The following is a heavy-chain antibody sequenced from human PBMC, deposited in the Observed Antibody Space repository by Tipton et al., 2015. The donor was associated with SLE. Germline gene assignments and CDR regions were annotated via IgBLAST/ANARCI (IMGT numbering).Heavy chain of an antibody. CDR2: ISHTGGLT. D-gene: IGHD5-18*01. V-gene: IGHV3-23*01. J-gene: IGHJ5*02. CDR3: ARLHGYSYGLNWFDP. Sequence: SLRLSCAASGFTFSSYAMYWVRQPPGKGLEWVSAISHTGGLTYYADSVKGRFTISRDNSKNTLYLQMNSLRAEDTAVYYCARLHGYSYGLNWFDPWGQGTLISVSS. CDR1: GFTFSSYA.